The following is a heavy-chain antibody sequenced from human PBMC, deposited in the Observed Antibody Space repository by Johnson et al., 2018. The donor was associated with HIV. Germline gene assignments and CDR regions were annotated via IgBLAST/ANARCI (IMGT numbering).Heavy chain of an antibody. J-gene: IGHJ3*02. CDR2: ISYDGSNK. V-gene: IGHV3-30*04. D-gene: IGHD3-3*01. CDR3: ARDRRITIFGSGRAVQSNDAFDI. CDR1: GFTFSSSA. Sequence: QVQLVESGGGVVQPGRSLRLSCAASGFTFSSSAMHWVRPAPGKGLEWVAVISYDGSNKYYADSVKGRFTISRDNSKNTLYLQMNSLGAEDTAVYYCARDRRITIFGSGRAVQSNDAFDIWGQGTMVTVSS.